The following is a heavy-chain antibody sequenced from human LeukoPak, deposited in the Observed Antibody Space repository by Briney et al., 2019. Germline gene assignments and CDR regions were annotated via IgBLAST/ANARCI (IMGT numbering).Heavy chain of an antibody. Sequence: SSETLSLTCAVYGGSFSGYYWSWIRQPPGKGLEWIGEIHRSGSTNYNPSLKSRVTISVDTSKNQFSLKLSSVTAADTAVYYCARDPDTYYYDSSGYYYPLWGQGTLVTVSS. CDR2: IHRSGST. CDR1: GGSFSGYY. J-gene: IGHJ4*02. CDR3: ARDPDTYYYDSSGYYYPL. V-gene: IGHV4-34*01. D-gene: IGHD3-22*01.